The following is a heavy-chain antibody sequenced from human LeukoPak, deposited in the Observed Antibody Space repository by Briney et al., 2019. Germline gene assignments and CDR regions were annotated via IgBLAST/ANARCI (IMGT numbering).Heavy chain of an antibody. CDR2: IFYSGST. CDR1: GGSISSSSYF. J-gene: IGHJ4*02. Sequence: PSETLSLTCTVSGGSISSSSYFWGWIRQPPGKGLEWIGSIFYSGSTYYNPSLKSRVTISLDTSKNQFSLKLSSVTAADTAVYYWARPVWGGPVTGFDYWGQGTWVTVSS. CDR3: ARPVWGGPVTGFDY. D-gene: IGHD1-20*01. V-gene: IGHV4-39*07.